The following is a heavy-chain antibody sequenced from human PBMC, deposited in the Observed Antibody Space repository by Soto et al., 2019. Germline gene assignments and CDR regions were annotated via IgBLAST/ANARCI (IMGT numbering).Heavy chain of an antibody. CDR1: GGSIGSYY. V-gene: IGHV4-59*01. J-gene: IGHJ4*02. Sequence: SSETLSLTCTVSGGSIGSYYWSWIRQPPGKGLEWIGYIYYSGSTNYNPSLKSRVTISVDTSKNQFSLKLSSVTAADTAVYYCARDRGYSYGTDYWGQGTLVTASS. D-gene: IGHD5-18*01. CDR2: IYYSGST. CDR3: ARDRGYSYGTDY.